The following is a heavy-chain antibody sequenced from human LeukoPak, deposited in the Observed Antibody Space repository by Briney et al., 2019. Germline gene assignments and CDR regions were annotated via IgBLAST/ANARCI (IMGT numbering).Heavy chain of an antibody. J-gene: IGHJ4*02. V-gene: IGHV4-31*03. CDR1: DGSISSGGYY. CDR2: IYYSGST. D-gene: IGHD3-9*01. Sequence: PSETLSLTCTVSDGSISSGGYYWSWIRQHPGKGLEWIGYIYYSGSTYYNPSLKSRVTISVDTSKNQFSLKLSSVTAADTAVYYSAKTSYDILTGYRPFDYWGQGTLVTVSS. CDR3: AKTSYDILTGYRPFDY.